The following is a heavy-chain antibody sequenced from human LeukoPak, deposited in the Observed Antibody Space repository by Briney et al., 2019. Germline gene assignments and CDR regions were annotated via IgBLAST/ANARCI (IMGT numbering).Heavy chain of an antibody. D-gene: IGHD2-15*01. CDR3: ARVRHCTGGSCYSCDC. V-gene: IGHV1-2*02. Sequence: ASVKVSCKASGYTFTGYYMHWGRQAPGQGLEWVGWLNPNSGGTKYAQKFQGRVILTRDTSISTAYMELSSLTSGDTAVYYCARVRHCTGGSCYSCDCWGQGTLVTVSS. J-gene: IGHJ4*02. CDR2: LNPNSGGT. CDR1: GYTFTGYY.